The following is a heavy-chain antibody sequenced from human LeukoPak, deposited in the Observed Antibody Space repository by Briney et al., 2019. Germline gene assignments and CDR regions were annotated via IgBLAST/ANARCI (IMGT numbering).Heavy chain of an antibody. Sequence: ASVKVSCKASGYTFTGYYMHWVRQAPGQGLEWMGWINPNSGGTNYAQKFQGRVTMTRDTSISTAHMELSRLRSDDTAVYYCARVQYSGSYLTTGAFDIWGQGTMVTVSS. CDR3: ARVQYSGSYLTTGAFDI. J-gene: IGHJ3*02. CDR2: INPNSGGT. CDR1: GYTFTGYY. V-gene: IGHV1-2*02. D-gene: IGHD1-26*01.